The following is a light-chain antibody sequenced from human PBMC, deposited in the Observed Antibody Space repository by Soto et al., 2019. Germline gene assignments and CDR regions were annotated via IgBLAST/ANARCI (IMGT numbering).Light chain of an antibody. V-gene: IGKV3-20*01. CDR2: GAS. J-gene: IGKJ1*01. CDR1: QSVSSSY. CDR3: QQYGSSPWT. Sequence: PGERATLSCRASQSVSSSYLAWYQQRPGQAPRLLIYGASSRATGIPDRFSGSGSGTDFTLTISGLEPEDFAVYYCQQYGSSPWTFGQGTKVDIK.